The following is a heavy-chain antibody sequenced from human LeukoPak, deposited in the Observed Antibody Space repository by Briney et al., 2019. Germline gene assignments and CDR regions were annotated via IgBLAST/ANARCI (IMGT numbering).Heavy chain of an antibody. D-gene: IGHD3-22*01. CDR1: GFIFSAYI. Sequence: PGGSLRLSCAASGFIFSAYIMDWVRQAPGKGLEWVSVIYSGGSTYYADSVKGRFTISRDNSKNTLYLQMNSLRAEDTAVYYCARQYYYDSSGYPWAFDIWGQGTMVTVSS. V-gene: IGHV3-66*02. J-gene: IGHJ3*02. CDR3: ARQYYYDSSGYPWAFDI. CDR2: IYSGGST.